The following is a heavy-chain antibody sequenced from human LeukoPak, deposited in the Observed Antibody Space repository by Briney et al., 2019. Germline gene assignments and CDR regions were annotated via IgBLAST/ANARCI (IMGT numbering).Heavy chain of an antibody. Sequence: SETLSLTCTVSGGSISSYYWSWIRQPPGKGLEWIGYIYYSGSTNYNPSLKSRVTISVDTSKNQFSLKLSSVTAADTAVYYCARHPGGYYDSSGYEYYYYYYGMDVWGQGTTVTVSS. J-gene: IGHJ6*02. CDR1: GGSISSYY. V-gene: IGHV4-59*08. CDR3: ARHPGGYYDSSGYEYYYYYYGMDV. D-gene: IGHD3-22*01. CDR2: IYYSGST.